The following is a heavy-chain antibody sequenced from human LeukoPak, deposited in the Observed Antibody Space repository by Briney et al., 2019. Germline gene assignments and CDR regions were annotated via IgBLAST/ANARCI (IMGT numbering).Heavy chain of an antibody. CDR2: IYHSGST. J-gene: IGHJ4*02. V-gene: IGHV4-38-2*02. CDR1: GYFISSGYY. D-gene: IGHD6-6*01. Sequence: SETLSLTCTVSGYFISSGYYWGWIRQPPGKGLEWIGSIYHSGSTYYNPSLKSRVTISVDTSKNQFSLKLSSVTAADTAVYYCARGGIAARPGDYWGQGTLVTVSS. CDR3: ARGGIAARPGDY.